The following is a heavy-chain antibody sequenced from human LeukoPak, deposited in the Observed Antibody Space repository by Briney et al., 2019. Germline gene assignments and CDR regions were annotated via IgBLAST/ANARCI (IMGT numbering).Heavy chain of an antibody. Sequence: GGSLRLSCAASGFTFSSYSMNWVRQAPGKGLEWVSAISGSGGSTYYADSVKGRFTISRDNSKNTLYLQMNSLRAEDTAVYYCAKVSLGSPFDYWGQGTLVTVSS. CDR1: GFTFSSYS. CDR2: ISGSGGST. CDR3: AKVSLGSPFDY. V-gene: IGHV3-23*01. J-gene: IGHJ4*02. D-gene: IGHD1-26*01.